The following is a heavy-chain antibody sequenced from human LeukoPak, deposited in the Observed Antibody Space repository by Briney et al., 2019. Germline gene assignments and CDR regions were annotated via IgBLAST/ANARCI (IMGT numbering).Heavy chain of an antibody. D-gene: IGHD5-12*01. Sequence: GGSLRLPCAASGFTSMNYAMNWVRQAPGKGLEWVSVLIGSSGSTDYADSVKGRFTISRDTSKNTVFLQMNSLRAEDTAIYYCAKGAYDYIEMGYFDSWGQGSLVTVSS. J-gene: IGHJ4*02. CDR1: GFTSMNYA. CDR2: LIGSSGST. V-gene: IGHV3-23*01. CDR3: AKGAYDYIEMGYFDS.